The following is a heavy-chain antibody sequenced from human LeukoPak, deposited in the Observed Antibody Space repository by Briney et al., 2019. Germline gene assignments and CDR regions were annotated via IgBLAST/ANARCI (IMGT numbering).Heavy chain of an antibody. CDR3: ARRPMAAHAFDI. D-gene: IGHD6-6*01. V-gene: IGHV6-1*01. CDR2: TYYRSNWFH. Sequence: SQTLSLTCTISGDSVSSNSAVWNWIRQSPSRGLEWLGRTYYRSNWFHEYALSVKSEITINPDTSKNQFSLQLKSVTPEDTAVYYCARRPMAAHAFDIWGQGTMVTVSS. J-gene: IGHJ3*02. CDR1: GDSVSSNSAV.